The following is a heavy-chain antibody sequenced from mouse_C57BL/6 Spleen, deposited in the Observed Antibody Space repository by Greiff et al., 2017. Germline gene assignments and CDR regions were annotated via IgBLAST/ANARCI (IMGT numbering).Heavy chain of an antibody. Sequence: VQLQQSGAELVRPGTSVKVSCKASGYAFTNYLIEWVKQRPGQGLEWIGVINPGSGGTNYNEKFKGKATLTADKSSSTAYMQLSSLTSEDSAVYFCARGDSSGYVYFAYWGQGTLVTVSA. V-gene: IGHV1-54*01. D-gene: IGHD3-2*02. CDR3: ARGDSSGYVYFAY. CDR1: GYAFTNYL. J-gene: IGHJ3*01. CDR2: INPGSGGT.